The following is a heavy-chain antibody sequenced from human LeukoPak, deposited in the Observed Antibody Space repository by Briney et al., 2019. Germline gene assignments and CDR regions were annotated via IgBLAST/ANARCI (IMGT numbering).Heavy chain of an antibody. CDR3: AKAGYGGNQGYFDY. CDR1: GFTFSTYG. D-gene: IGHD4-23*01. V-gene: IGHV3-9*01. Sequence: PGGSLRLSCAASGFTFSTYGMHWVRQAPGKGLEWVSGISWNSGSIGYADSVKGRFTISRDNAKNSLYLQMNSLRAEDTALYYCAKAGYGGNQGYFDYWGQGTLVTVSS. CDR2: ISWNSGSI. J-gene: IGHJ4*02.